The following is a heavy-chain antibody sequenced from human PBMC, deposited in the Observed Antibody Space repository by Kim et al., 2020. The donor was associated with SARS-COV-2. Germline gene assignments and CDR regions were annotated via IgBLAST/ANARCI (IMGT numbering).Heavy chain of an antibody. CDR3: AKARFLEWLFAEYNWFDP. D-gene: IGHD3-3*01. V-gene: IGHV3-30*18. CDR1: GFIFSTYG. Sequence: LSLTCAASGFIFSTYGMHWVRQAPGKGLEWVAVISYDGSNKYYADSVKGRFTISRDNSKNTLYLQMNSLRAEDTAVYYCAKARFLEWLFAEYNWFDPWGQGTLVTVPS. CDR2: ISYDGSNK. J-gene: IGHJ5*02.